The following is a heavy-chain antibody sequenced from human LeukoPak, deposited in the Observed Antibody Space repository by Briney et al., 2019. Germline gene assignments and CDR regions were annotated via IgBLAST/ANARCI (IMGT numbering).Heavy chain of an antibody. CDR3: ARGGDYYDSSGSIDY. CDR1: GRTFTSYA. V-gene: IGHV1-69*04. CDR2: IIPILGIA. Sequence: SVKVSCKASGRTFTSYAISWVRQAPGQGLEWMGRIIPILGIANYAQKFQGRVTITPDKSTSTAYMELSSLRSEDTAVYYCARGGDYYDSSGSIDYWGQGTLVTVSS. D-gene: IGHD3-22*01. J-gene: IGHJ4*02.